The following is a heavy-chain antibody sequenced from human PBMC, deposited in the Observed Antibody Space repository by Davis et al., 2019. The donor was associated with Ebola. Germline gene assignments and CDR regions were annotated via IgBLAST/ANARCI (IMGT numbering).Heavy chain of an antibody. CDR3: ARDRFFAFDF. CDR1: GFVFSDFS. Sequence: PGGSLRPSCAASGFVFSDFSMNWVRQAPGKGLEWITYITKGSDAIHYADSVKGRFTVSRDNAKNSVFLQMSSLRDEDSVVYYCARDRFFAFDFWSQGVHVSVSS. V-gene: IGHV3-48*02. J-gene: IGHJ4*02. CDR2: ITKGSDAI. D-gene: IGHD3/OR15-3a*01.